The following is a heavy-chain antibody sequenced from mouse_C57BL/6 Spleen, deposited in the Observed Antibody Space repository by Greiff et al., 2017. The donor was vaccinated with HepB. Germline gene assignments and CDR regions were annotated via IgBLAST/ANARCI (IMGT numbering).Heavy chain of an antibody. J-gene: IGHJ3*01. CDR1: GYTFTSYW. V-gene: IGHV1-69*01. D-gene: IGHD2-4*01. Sequence: VQLQQPGAELVMPGASVKLSCKASGYTFTSYWMHWVKQRPGQGLEWIGEIDPSDSYTNYNQKFKGKSTLTVDKSSSTAYMQLSSLTSEDSAVYYCARPIYYDYDGGFAYWGQGTLVTVS. CDR3: ARPIYYDYDGGFAY. CDR2: IDPSDSYT.